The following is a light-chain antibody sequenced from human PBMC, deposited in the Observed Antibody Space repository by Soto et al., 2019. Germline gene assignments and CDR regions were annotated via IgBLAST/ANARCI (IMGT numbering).Light chain of an antibody. CDR1: SSDVGGYNY. Sequence: QSVLTQPASVSGSPGQSITISCTGTSSDVGGYNYVSWYQQHPGKAPILMIYEVTNRPSGVSNRFSGSKSGNTASLTISGLQAEDEADYYCNSYTTSSTYVFGTGTKVTVL. J-gene: IGLJ1*01. CDR2: EVT. CDR3: NSYTTSSTYV. V-gene: IGLV2-14*01.